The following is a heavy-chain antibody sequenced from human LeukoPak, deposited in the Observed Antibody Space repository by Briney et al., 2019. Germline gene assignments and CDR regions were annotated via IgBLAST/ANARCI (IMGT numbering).Heavy chain of an antibody. D-gene: IGHD4-17*01. CDR2: ISGSGGST. CDR3: AKDYGDYDYYYYGMDV. J-gene: IGHJ6*02. Sequence: GGSLRLSCAAPGFTFSSYAMSWVRQAPGKGLEWGSAISGSGGSTYYADSVTRRFTICRDNSKNTLYLQMNSLRAEDTAVYYCAKDYGDYDYYYYGMDVWGQGTTVTVSS. V-gene: IGHV3-23*01. CDR1: GFTFSSYA.